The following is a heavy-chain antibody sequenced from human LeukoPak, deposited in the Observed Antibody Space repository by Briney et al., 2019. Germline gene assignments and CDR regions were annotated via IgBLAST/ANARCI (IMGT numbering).Heavy chain of an antibody. CDR1: GGSFSGYY. CDR3: ARTNGWYPLGY. Sequence: PSETLSLTCAVYGGSFSGYYWSWIRQPPGKGLEWIGEINHSGSTNYNPSLKSRVTISVDTSKNQFSLKLSSVTAADTAVYYCARTNGWYPLGYWGQGILVTVSS. V-gene: IGHV4-34*01. D-gene: IGHD6-19*01. J-gene: IGHJ4*02. CDR2: INHSGST.